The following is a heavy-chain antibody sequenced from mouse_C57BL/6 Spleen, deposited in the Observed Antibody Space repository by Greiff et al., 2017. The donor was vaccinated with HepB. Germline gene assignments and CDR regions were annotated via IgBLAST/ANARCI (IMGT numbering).Heavy chain of an antibody. CDR1: GYTFTSYW. V-gene: IGHV1-61*01. CDR2: IYPSDSET. D-gene: IGHD2-2*01. Sequence: QVQLQQPGAELVRPGSSVKLSCKASGYTFTSYWMDWVKQRPGQGLEWIGNIYPSDSETHYNQKFKDKATLTVDKSSSTAYMQLSSLTSEDSAVYYCAREGYDRGNYYAMDYWGQGTSVTVSS. CDR3: AREGYDRGNYYAMDY. J-gene: IGHJ4*01.